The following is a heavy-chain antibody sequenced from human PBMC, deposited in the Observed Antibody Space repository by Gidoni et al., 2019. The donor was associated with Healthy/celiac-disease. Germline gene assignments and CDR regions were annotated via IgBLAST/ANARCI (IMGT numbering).Heavy chain of an antibody. V-gene: IGHV3-66*04. CDR1: GFTVSSNY. Sequence: EVQLVESGGGLVQPGGSLRLSCAASGFTVSSNYMSWVRQAPGKGLEWVSVIYSGGSTYYADSVKGRFTISRDNSKNTLYLQMNSLRAEDTAVYYCATPSNNGDYYGMDVWGQGTTVTVSS. J-gene: IGHJ6*02. D-gene: IGHD1-20*01. CDR3: ATPSNNGDYYGMDV. CDR2: IYSGGST.